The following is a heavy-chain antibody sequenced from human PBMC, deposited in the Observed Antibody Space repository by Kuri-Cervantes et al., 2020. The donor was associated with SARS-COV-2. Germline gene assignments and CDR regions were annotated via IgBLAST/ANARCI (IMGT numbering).Heavy chain of an antibody. CDR1: GGSISSGDYY. V-gene: IGHV4-61*08. CDR2: IYYSGST. D-gene: IGHD3-3*01. Sequence: SETLSLTCTVSGGSISSGDYYWSWIRQPPGKGLEWIGYIYYSGSTNYNPSLKSRVTISVDTSKNQFSLKLSSVTAADTAVYYCARRSPYDFWSGPTYNDAFDIWGQGTMVTVSS. CDR3: ARRSPYDFWSGPTYNDAFDI. J-gene: IGHJ3*02.